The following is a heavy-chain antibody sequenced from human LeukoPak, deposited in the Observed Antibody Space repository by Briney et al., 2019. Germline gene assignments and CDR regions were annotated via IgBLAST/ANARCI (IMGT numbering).Heavy chain of an antibody. CDR1: GGSISSSSYC. V-gene: IGHV4-39*01. J-gene: IGHJ4*02. CDR3: ARHGSGWYYFDY. D-gene: IGHD6-19*01. CDR2: IYYGGST. Sequence: SETLSLTCTVSGGSISSSSYCWGWIRQPPGKGLEWIGSIYYGGSTYYNPSLKSRVTISVDTSKNQFSLKLSSVTAADTAVYYCARHGSGWYYFDYWGQGTLVTVSS.